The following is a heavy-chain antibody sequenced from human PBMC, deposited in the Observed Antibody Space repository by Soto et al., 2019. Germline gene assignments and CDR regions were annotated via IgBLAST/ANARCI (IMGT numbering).Heavy chain of an antibody. D-gene: IGHD2-15*01. J-gene: IGHJ3*02. CDR1: GGSISSSNW. V-gene: IGHV4-4*02. CDR3: ASVIEMADSDAFDI. Sequence: SETLSLTCAVSGGSISSSNWWSWVRQPPGKGLEWIGEIYHSGSTNYNPSLKSRVTISVDKSKNQFSLKLSSVTAADTAVYYCASVIEMADSDAFDIWGQGTMVTVSS. CDR2: IYHSGST.